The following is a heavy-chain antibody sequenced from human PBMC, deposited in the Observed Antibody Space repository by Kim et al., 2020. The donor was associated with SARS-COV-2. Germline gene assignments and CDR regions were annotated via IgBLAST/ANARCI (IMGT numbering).Heavy chain of an antibody. CDR3: AGQRGFSTRYYDF. CDR2: VYPGDSDT. D-gene: IGHD2-2*01. Sequence: GESLKISCKASGYSFTSHWIAWLRQKPGKGLEWMGIVYPGDSDTRYSPSFQGLVTFSAARSFSTPFLPRNNLKAWATAMNYCAGQRGFSTRYYDFGGLGT. V-gene: IGHV5-51*01. CDR1: GYSFTSHW. J-gene: IGHJ4*02.